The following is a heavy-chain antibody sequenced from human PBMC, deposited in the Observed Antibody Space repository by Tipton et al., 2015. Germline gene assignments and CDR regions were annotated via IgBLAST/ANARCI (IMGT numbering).Heavy chain of an antibody. CDR3: ACQDYDSLTRDYQTVDY. J-gene: IGHJ4*02. CDR1: GASVSSSYY. V-gene: IGHV4-38-2*01. Sequence: TLSLTCSVSGASVSSSYYWSWIRQPPGKGLEWIGSISHSGNTYYNPSLKSRVTMSRDTSKNQFSLKLTSVTAADTAVYYCACQDYDSLTRDYQTVDYWGQGTLVTVSS. CDR2: ISHSGNT. D-gene: IGHD3-9*01.